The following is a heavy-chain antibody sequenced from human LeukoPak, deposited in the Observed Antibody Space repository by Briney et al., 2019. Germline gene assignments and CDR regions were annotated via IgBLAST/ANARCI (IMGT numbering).Heavy chain of an antibody. Sequence: PSETLSLTCAVYGGSFSGYYWSWIRQPPGKGLEWIGEINHSGSTNYNPSLKSRVTISVDTSKNQFSLKLSSVTAADTAVYYCARGRRSYGHGGRDRFDYWGQGILVTVSS. CDR2: INHSGST. CDR3: ARGRRSYGHGGRDRFDY. D-gene: IGHD5-18*01. V-gene: IGHV4-34*01. CDR1: GGSFSGYY. J-gene: IGHJ4*02.